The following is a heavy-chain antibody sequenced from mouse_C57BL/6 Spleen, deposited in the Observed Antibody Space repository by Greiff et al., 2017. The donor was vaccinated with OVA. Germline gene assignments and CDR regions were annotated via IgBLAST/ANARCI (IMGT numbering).Heavy chain of an antibody. CDR1: GYTFTSYW. CDR3: GRPQLTGAGYDFDY. J-gene: IGHJ2*01. D-gene: IGHD4-1*01. V-gene: IGHV1-72*01. Sequence: QVQLQQPGAELVKPGASVKLSCKASGYTFTSYWMHWVKQRPGRGLEWIGRIDPDSGGTKYNEKFKSKATLTVDKPSSTAYMQLSILTWEDAAVYYCGRPQLTGAGYDFDYWGQGTTLTVSS. CDR2: IDPDSGGT.